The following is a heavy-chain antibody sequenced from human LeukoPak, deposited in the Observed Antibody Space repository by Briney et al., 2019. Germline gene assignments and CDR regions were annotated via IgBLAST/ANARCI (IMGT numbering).Heavy chain of an antibody. CDR1: GFTFSSYE. D-gene: IGHD3-10*01. Sequence: GGSLRLSCAASGFTFSSYEMNWVRQAPGKGLEWVSIIFGTGDTTYYADSVKGRFTVSRDNSKNTLYLQMNDLRPEDTAKYYCAKRNTMIRGGPCFDHWGQGLLVTVSS. CDR3: AKRNTMIRGGPCFDH. V-gene: IGHV3-23*01. CDR2: IFGTGDTT. J-gene: IGHJ4*02.